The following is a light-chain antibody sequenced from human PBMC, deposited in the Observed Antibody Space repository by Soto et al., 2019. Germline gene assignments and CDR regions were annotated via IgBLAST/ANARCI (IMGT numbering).Light chain of an antibody. CDR3: CSYAGSYTSHVL. CDR2: DVS. Sequence: QSALTQPRSVCGSAGQSVTISCTGTSSDVGGYNYVSWYQQHPGKAPKLMIYDVSKRPSGVRDRFSGSKSGNTVSLTISGLQAEDEADYYCCSYAGSYTSHVLFGGGTKVTVL. V-gene: IGLV2-11*01. CDR1: SSDVGGYNY. J-gene: IGLJ2*01.